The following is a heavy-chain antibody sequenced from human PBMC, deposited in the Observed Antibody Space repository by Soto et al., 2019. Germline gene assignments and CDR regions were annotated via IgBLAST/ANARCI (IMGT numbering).Heavy chain of an antibody. CDR3: ATDSYNYYFDY. Sequence: SETLSLTCTVSGGSISSGDYYWSWIRQPPGKGLEWIGYIYYSGSTYYNPSLKRRVTISVDTSKNQSSLKLSSVTAADTAVYYCATDSYNYYFDYWGQGTLVTVSS. CDR1: GGSISSGDYY. CDR2: IYYSGST. V-gene: IGHV4-30-4*01. J-gene: IGHJ4*02. D-gene: IGHD1-1*01.